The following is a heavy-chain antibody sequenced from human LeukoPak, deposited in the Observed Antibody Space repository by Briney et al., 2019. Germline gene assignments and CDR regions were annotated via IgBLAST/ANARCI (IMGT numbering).Heavy chain of an antibody. CDR1: GFTFSSYE. CDR2: ISSSGSTI. J-gene: IGHJ6*03. D-gene: IGHD3-10*01. CDR3: AREGNLGELSHVLVLRNYYMDV. V-gene: IGHV3-48*03. Sequence: PGGSLRLSCAASGFTFSSYEMNWVRQAPGKGLEWVSYISSSGSTIYYADSVKGRFTISRDNAKNSLYLQMNSLRAEDTAVYYCAREGNLGELSHVLVLRNYYMDVWGKGTTVTVSS.